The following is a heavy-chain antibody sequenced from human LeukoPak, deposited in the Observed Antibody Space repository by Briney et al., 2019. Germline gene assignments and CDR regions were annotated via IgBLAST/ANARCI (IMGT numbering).Heavy chain of an antibody. V-gene: IGHV1-69*13. CDR2: INPIFGTA. J-gene: IGHJ6*03. Sequence: ASVKVSCKASGATFSSYAISWVRQAPGQGLEWMGGINPIFGTANYAQKFQGRVTITADESTSTACMELSSLRSEDTAVYYCAGDCSSTSCYPFGYYYYMDVWGKGTTVTVSS. D-gene: IGHD2-2*01. CDR1: GATFSSYA. CDR3: AGDCSSTSCYPFGYYYYMDV.